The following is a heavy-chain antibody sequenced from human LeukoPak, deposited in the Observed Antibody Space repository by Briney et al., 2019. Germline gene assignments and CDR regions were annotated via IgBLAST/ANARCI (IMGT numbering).Heavy chain of an antibody. J-gene: IGHJ5*02. CDR2: IYTSGST. Sequence: SETLSLTCTVSGGSISSYYWSWIRQPPGKGLEWIGYIYTSGSTNYNPSLKSRVTISVDTSKNQFSLKLSYVTAADTAVYYCARQGDSIAARGGWFDPWGQGTLVTVSS. CDR3: ARQGDSIAARGGWFDP. CDR1: GGSISSYY. V-gene: IGHV4-4*09. D-gene: IGHD6-13*01.